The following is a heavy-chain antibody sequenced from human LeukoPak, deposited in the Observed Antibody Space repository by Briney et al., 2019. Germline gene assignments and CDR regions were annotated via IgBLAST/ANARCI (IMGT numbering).Heavy chain of an antibody. CDR3: AREPRPRVAAAGPYFDY. Sequence: GSLRLSCAVSGFSLSRNAMTWVRQAPGKGLQWISSISISGDATDYADSVKGRFTISRDNSKNTLYLQMNSLRAEDTAVYYCAREPRPRVAAAGPYFDYWGQGTLVTVSS. CDR2: ISISGDAT. J-gene: IGHJ4*02. V-gene: IGHV3-23*01. CDR1: GFSLSRNA. D-gene: IGHD6-13*01.